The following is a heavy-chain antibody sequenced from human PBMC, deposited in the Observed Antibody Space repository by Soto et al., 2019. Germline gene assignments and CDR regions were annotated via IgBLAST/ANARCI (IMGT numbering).Heavy chain of an antibody. CDR3: ARNGALDY. CDR2: ILYSGTT. Sequence: QVQLQESGPGLVKPSQTLSLTCTVSGGSISSGDYYWSWIRQPPGKGLEWIGYILYSGTTNYNPSLESRMTISVDTSKNQFSLKLTTVTAADTAVYYWARNGALDYWGRGTLVTVSS. CDR1: GGSISSGDYY. D-gene: IGHD2-8*01. J-gene: IGHJ4*02. V-gene: IGHV4-30-4*01.